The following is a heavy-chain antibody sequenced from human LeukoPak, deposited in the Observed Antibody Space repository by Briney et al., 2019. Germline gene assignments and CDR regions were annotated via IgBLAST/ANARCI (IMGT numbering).Heavy chain of an antibody. CDR2: ITGSGGGT. V-gene: IGHV3-23*01. CDR1: GFTFSNYA. D-gene: IGHD2-21*01. Sequence: GGSLRLTCAASGFTFSNYAMIWVRQAPEKGLEWVSAITGSGGGTYYADSVKGRFTISRDNSKNTLYLQMTSLTADDTAVYYCARELWGSGYWGQGTLVTVSS. CDR3: ARELWGSGY. J-gene: IGHJ4*02.